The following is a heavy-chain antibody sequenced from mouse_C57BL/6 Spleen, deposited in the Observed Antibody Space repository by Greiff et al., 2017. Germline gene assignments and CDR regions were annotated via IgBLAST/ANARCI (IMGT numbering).Heavy chain of an antibody. Sequence: EVKLVEPGGGLVKPGGSLKLSCAASGFTFSSYAMSWVRQTPEKRLEWVATISDGGSYTYYPDNVKGRFTISRDNAKNNLYLQMSHLKSEDTAMYYCARDKGYFDYWGKGTTLTVSS. CDR3: ARDKGYFDY. CDR2: ISDGGSYT. J-gene: IGHJ2*01. CDR1: GFTFSSYA. V-gene: IGHV5-4*01.